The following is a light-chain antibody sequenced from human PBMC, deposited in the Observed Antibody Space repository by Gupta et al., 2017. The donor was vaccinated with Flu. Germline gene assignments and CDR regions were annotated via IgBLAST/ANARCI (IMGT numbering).Light chain of an antibody. V-gene: IGLV3-16*01. CDR2: KDN. CDR1: ALPKNF. Sequence: YELTQATSVSVSLGQMATITCSGEALPKNFAYWYQQKPGQSPLLVIYKDNERPSGIPERFSGSSSGTVVTLTISGVQAEDEADDHCLSIDSSGTYWVFGGGTKLTV. CDR3: LSIDSSGTYWV. J-gene: IGLJ3*02.